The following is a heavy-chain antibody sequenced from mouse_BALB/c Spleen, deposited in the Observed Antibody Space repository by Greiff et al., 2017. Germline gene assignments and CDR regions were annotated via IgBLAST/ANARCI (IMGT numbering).Heavy chain of an antibody. J-gene: IGHJ2*01. V-gene: IGHV7-3*02. CDR2: IRNKANGYTT. Sequence: VQLKQSGGGLVQPGGSLRLSCATSGFTFTDYYMSWVRQPPGKALEWLGFIRNKANGYTTEYSASVKGRFTISRDNSQSILYLQMNTLRAEDSATYYCARSSDYDANFDYWGQGTTLTVSS. D-gene: IGHD2-4*01. CDR3: ARSSDYDANFDY. CDR1: GFTFTDYY.